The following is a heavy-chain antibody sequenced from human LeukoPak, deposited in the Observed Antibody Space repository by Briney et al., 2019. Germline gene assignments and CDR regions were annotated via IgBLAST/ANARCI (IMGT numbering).Heavy chain of an antibody. V-gene: IGHV4-59*01. CDR1: GGSISSYY. Sequence: SETLSLTCTVSGGSISSYYWSWIRQPPREGLEWIGYIYYSGSTNYNPSLKSRVTISVDTSKNQFSLKLSSVTAADTAVYYCARVGPSFYSSGWARYFDYWGQGTLVTVSS. CDR2: IYYSGST. J-gene: IGHJ4*02. CDR3: ARVGPSFYSSGWARYFDY. D-gene: IGHD6-19*01.